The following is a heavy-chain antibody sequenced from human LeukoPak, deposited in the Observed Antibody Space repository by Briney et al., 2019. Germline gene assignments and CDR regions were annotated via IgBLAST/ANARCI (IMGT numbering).Heavy chain of an antibody. V-gene: IGHV1-46*01. D-gene: IGHD2-15*01. J-gene: IGHJ6*02. CDR1: GYTFTSYY. CDR2: INPSGGST. Sequence: ASVKVSCKASGYTFTSYYMHRVRQAPGQGLEWMGIINPSGGSTSYAQKFQGRVTMTRDTSTSTVYMELSSLRSEDTAVYYCARDLIYCSGGSCYAASDGMDVWGQGTTVTVSS. CDR3: ARDLIYCSGGSCYAASDGMDV.